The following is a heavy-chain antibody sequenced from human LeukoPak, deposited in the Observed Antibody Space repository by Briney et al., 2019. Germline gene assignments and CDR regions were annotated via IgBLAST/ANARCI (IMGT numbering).Heavy chain of an antibody. CDR1: GFTFSSYA. D-gene: IGHD3-3*01. V-gene: IGHV3-23*01. CDR3: AKVPVFSLTISEVVTDDAFDI. Sequence: PGGSLRLXCAASGFTFSSYAMSWVRQAPGKGLEWVSAISGSGGSTYYADSVKGRFTISRDNSKNTLYLQMNSLRAEDTAVYYCAKVPVFSLTISEVVTDDAFDIWGQGTIVTVSS. CDR2: ISGSGGST. J-gene: IGHJ3*02.